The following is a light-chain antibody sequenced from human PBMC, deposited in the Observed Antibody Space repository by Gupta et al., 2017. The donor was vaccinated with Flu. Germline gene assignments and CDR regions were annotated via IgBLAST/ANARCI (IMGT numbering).Light chain of an antibody. CDR1: KLGNNF. CDR2: QDT. CDR3: QTWDSGTGV. V-gene: IGLV3-1*01. J-gene: IGLJ2*01. Sequence: SPGKTASITCSGDKLGNNFVSWYQQKPGQSPILVIYQDTKRPSGIPERFSGSNSGNTATLTISGTQAMDEADFYCQTWDSGTGVFGGGTKLTVL.